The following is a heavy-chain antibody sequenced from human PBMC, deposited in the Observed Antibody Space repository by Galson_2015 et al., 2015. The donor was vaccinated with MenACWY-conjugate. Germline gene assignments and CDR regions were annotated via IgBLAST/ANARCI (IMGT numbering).Heavy chain of an antibody. J-gene: IGHJ4*02. CDR3: VKEVGMSYADY. V-gene: IGHV3-74*01. CDR1: GFIFNTYW. D-gene: IGHD1-26*01. CDR2: INPGGSST. Sequence: SLRLSCAASGFIFNTYWMHWVRQAPGKGLVWVSRINPGGSSTTYADSVKDQFTISRDNSKNTLFLQMDSLRGDDTAVYYRVKEVGMSYADYWSQGTLVAVSS.